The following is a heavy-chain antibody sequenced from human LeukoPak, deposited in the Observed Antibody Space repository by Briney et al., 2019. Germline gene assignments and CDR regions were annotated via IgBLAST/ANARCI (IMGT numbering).Heavy chain of an antibody. Sequence: GGSLRLSCAASGFTFSSYAMSWVRQAPGKGLEWVSAISGSGGSTYYADSVKGRFTISRDNSKNTLYLKMNSLKGEDTAVDYCPKPTNRVWNDRGYYIDYWGQGTLVTVSS. V-gene: IGHV3-23*01. CDR2: ISGSGGST. CDR1: GFTFSSYA. CDR3: PKPTNRVWNDRGYYIDY. J-gene: IGHJ4*02. D-gene: IGHD1-1*01.